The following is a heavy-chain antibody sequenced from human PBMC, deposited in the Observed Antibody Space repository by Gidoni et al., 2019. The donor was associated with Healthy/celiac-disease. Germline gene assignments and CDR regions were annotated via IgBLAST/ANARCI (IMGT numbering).Heavy chain of an antibody. CDR3: AKELLQQLALAYYYYGMDV. CDR2: ISYDGSNK. D-gene: IGHD6-13*01. CDR1: GFTFSSYG. Sequence: QVQLVESGGGVVQPGRSLRLSCAASGFTFSSYGMHWVRQAPGKGLAWVAVISYDGSNKYYADSVKGRFTISRDNSKNTLYLQMNSLRAEDTAVYYCAKELLQQLALAYYYYGMDVWGQGTTVTVSS. J-gene: IGHJ6*02. V-gene: IGHV3-30*18.